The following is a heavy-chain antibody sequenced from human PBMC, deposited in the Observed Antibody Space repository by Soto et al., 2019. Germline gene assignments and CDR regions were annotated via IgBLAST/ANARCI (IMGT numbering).Heavy chain of an antibody. J-gene: IGHJ4*02. V-gene: IGHV3-48*02. CDR1: GFTFSSYS. CDR3: ARGPRTYSSSWYPDY. D-gene: IGHD6-13*01. Sequence: PGGSLRLSCAASGFTFSSYSMNWVRQAPGKGLEWVSYISSSSSTIYNADSVKGRFTISRDNAKNSLYLQMNSLRDEDTAVYYCARGPRTYSSSWYPDYWGQGTLVTVSS. CDR2: ISSSSSTI.